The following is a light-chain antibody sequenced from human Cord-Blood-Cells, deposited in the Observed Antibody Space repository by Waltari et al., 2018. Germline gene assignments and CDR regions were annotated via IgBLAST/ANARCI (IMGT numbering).Light chain of an antibody. CDR1: SSDVGSYNL. CDR3: CSYAGSSTPWV. V-gene: IGLV2-23*01. CDR2: EGS. J-gene: IGLJ3*02. Sequence: QSALTQPASVSGSPGQSITISCTGTSSDVGSYNLVSWYQQHPGKAPKLMIYEGSTRPSGVSSRVSGSKSGNTASLTISGLQAEDEADYYCCSYAGSSTPWVFGGGTKLTVL.